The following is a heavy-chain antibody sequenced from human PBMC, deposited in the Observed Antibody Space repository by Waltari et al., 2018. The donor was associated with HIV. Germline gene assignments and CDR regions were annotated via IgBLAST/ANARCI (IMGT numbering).Heavy chain of an antibody. CDR1: GFTLPYDA. D-gene: IGHD4-17*01. J-gene: IGHJ1*01. CDR2: IRWNSGNI. CDR3: AKGHYGGNSEYFQH. Sequence: EVQLVESGGNLVQPGRSLRLSCVASGFTLPYDAMHWVRQAPGKGLEWVSGIRWNSGNIDYADSVRGRFTISRDSTNNSLYLQMNSLRAEDTALYYCAKGHYGGNSEYFQHWGQGTLVTVSS. V-gene: IGHV3-9*01.